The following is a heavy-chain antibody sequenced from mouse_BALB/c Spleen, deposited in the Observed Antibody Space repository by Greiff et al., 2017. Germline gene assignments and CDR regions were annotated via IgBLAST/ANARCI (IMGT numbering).Heavy chain of an antibody. CDR1: GYTFTSYW. J-gene: IGHJ4*01. CDR3: ATPHYYGSSGAMDY. CDR2: INPSTGYT. D-gene: IGHD1-1*01. Sequence: QVQLQQSGAELAKPGASVKMSCKASGYTFTSYWMHWVKQRPGQGLEWIGYINPSTGYTEYNQKFKDKATLTADKSSSTAYMQLSSLTSEDSAVYYCATPHYYGSSGAMDYWGQGTSVTVSS. V-gene: IGHV1-7*01.